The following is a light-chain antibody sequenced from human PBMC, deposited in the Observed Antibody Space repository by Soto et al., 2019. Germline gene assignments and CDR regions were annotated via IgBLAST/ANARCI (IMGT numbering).Light chain of an antibody. V-gene: IGLV2-23*02. CDR2: EVS. CDR1: SSDVGSYNL. Sequence: QSALTQPASVSGSPGQSITISCTGTSSDVGSYNLVSWYQQHPGKAPKLMIYEVSKRPSGVSNRFSGSKSGNTASLTISGLQAEDEADYYCCSYAASSLYVFGTGTKVTVL. J-gene: IGLJ1*01. CDR3: CSYAASSLYV.